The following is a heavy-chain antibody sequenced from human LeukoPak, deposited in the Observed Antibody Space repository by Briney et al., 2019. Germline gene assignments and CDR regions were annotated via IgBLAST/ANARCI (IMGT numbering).Heavy chain of an antibody. CDR2: MNPNSGNT. Sequence: ASVKVSCKASGYTFTSYDINWVRQATGQGLEWMGWMNPNSGNTGYAQKFQGRVTMTRNTSISTAYMELSSLRSEDTAAYYCAREQSSYDFWSGFYYYYGMDVWGQGTTVTVSS. V-gene: IGHV1-8*01. CDR3: AREQSSYDFWSGFYYYYGMDV. D-gene: IGHD3-3*01. CDR1: GYTFTSYD. J-gene: IGHJ6*02.